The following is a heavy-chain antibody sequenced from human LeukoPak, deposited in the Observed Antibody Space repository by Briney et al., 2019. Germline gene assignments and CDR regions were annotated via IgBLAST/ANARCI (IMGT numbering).Heavy chain of an antibody. CDR2: IIPIFGTA. D-gene: IGHD2-2*01. V-gene: IGHV1-69*05. J-gene: IGHJ4*02. CDR3: ARIFMDCSCTSCPLDY. CDR1: GYTFTSYA. Sequence: SVKVSCKASGYTFTSYAISWVRQAPGQGLEWMGRIIPIFGTANYAQKFQGRVTITTDESTSTAYMELSSLRSEDTAVYYCARIFMDCSCTSCPLDYWGQGTLVTVSS.